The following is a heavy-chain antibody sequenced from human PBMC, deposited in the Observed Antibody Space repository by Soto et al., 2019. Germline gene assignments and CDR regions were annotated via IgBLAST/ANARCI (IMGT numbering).Heavy chain of an antibody. CDR3: AKTVVVAASYYYYGMDV. J-gene: IGHJ6*02. CDR2: ISYDGSNK. Sequence: LRLSCAASGFTFSSYGMHWVRQAPGKGLEWVAVISYDGSNKYYGDSVKGRFAISRDNSKNTLYLQMNSLRAEDTAVYYCAKTVVVAASYYYYGMDVQGQRTTVTASS. CDR1: GFTFSSYG. D-gene: IGHD2-15*01. V-gene: IGHV3-30*18.